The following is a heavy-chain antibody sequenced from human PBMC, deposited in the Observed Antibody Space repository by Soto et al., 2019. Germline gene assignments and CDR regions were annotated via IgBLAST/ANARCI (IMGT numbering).Heavy chain of an antibody. J-gene: IGHJ6*02. CDR2: IYYRGTT. CDR3: AASCVACGGFNYYGMDV. CDR1: GGSISSGGYY. D-gene: IGHD2-21*01. Sequence: QVQLQESGPGLVKPSQTLSLTCTVSGGSISSGGYYWYWIRQHPGKGLEWIGYIYYRGTTYYNPSLKSRVTISVDTSKNQFSLNLSSVTAADTAVYYCAASCVACGGFNYYGMDVWGQGNTVTVSS. V-gene: IGHV4-31*03.